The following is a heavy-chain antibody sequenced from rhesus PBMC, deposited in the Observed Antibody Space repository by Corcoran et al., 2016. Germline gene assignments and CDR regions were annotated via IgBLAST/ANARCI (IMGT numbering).Heavy chain of an antibody. Sequence: QVQLQESGPGVVKPSETLSLTCAVSGGSISGGYDWSWIRHPPGKGLEWIGYIYGSSGSTNYNPSLKKRVTISKDASKNEFSRKLSSVTAADTAVYYCGSGSWNGVLDSWGQGVVVTVSS. CDR3: GSGSWNGVLDS. CDR1: GGSISGGYD. J-gene: IGHJ6*01. CDR2: IYGSSGST. V-gene: IGHV4-76*01. D-gene: IGHD6-25*01.